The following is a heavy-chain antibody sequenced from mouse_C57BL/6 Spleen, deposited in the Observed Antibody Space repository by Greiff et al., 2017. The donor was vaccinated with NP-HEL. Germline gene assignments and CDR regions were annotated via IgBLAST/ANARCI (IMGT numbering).Heavy chain of an antibody. V-gene: IGHV1-47*01. D-gene: IGHD2-5*01. CDR1: GYTFTTYP. CDR3: ARAYSNYEGYFDV. J-gene: IGHJ1*03. Sequence: VKLVESGAELVKPGASVKMSCKASGYTFTTYPIEWMKQNHGKSLEWIGNFHPYNDDTKYNEKFKGKATLTVEKSSSTVYLELSRLTSDDSAVYYCARAYSNYEGYFDVWGTGTTVTVSS. CDR2: FHPYNDDT.